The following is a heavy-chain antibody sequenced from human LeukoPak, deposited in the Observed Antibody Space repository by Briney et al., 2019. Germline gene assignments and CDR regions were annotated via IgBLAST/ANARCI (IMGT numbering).Heavy chain of an antibody. D-gene: IGHD3-10*01. CDR2: ISWNSGSI. J-gene: IGHJ6*02. V-gene: IGHV3-9*01. CDR3: AKERVWFGELFPLYGMDV. CDR1: GFTFDDYA. Sequence: GGSLRLSCAASGFTFDDYAMHWVRQAPGKGLEWVSGISWNSGSIGYADSVKGRFTISRDNAKNSLYLQMNSLRAEDTAWYYCAKERVWFGELFPLYGMDVWGQGTTVTVSS.